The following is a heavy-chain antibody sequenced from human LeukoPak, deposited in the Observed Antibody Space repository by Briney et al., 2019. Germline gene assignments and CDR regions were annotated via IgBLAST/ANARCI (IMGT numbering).Heavy chain of an antibody. Sequence: SETLPLTCAVYGGSFSGYYWSWIRQPPGKGLEWIGEINHSGSTNYNPSLKSRVTISVDTSKNQFSLRLSSVTAADTAVYYCARVAAAGTGYYFDYWGQGTLVTVSS. CDR3: ARVAAAGTGYYFDY. J-gene: IGHJ4*02. CDR1: GGSFSGYY. D-gene: IGHD6-13*01. V-gene: IGHV4-34*01. CDR2: INHSGST.